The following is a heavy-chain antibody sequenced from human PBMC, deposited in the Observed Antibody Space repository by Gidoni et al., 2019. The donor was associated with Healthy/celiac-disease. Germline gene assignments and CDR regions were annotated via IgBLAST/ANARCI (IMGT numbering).Heavy chain of an antibody. J-gene: IGHJ4*02. CDR3: ARDDYGDPDGY. CDR1: GYSISSGYY. Sequence: QVQLQESGPGLVKPSETLSLTCTVSGYSISSGYYWASIRQPPGKGLEWIGSSYHSGSTYYNPSLKSRVTISVDTSKNQFSLKQSSVTAADTAVYYCARDDYGDPDGYWGQGTLVTVSS. V-gene: IGHV4-38-2*02. CDR2: SYHSGST. D-gene: IGHD4-17*01.